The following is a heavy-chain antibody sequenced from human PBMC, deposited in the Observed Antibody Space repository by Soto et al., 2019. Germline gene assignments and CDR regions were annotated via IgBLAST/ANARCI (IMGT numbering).Heavy chain of an antibody. J-gene: IGHJ6*02. CDR1: GSTFTSYS. CDR3: ARDSYSSWWYGPTYYPGMHV. D-gene: IGHD6-19*01. CDR2: INAGNGNT. Sequence: SVKVSCKASGSTFTSYSMHWVRQAPGQRLEWMGWINAGNGNTKYSQKFQGRVTITRDTSASTAYMELSSLRSEDTAVYYCARDSYSSWWYGPTYYPGMHVWGQETTITLSS. V-gene: IGHV1-3*01.